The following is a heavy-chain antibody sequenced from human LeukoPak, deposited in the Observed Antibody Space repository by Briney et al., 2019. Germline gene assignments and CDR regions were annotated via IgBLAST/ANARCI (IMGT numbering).Heavy chain of an antibody. D-gene: IGHD2/OR15-2a*01. CDR2: IFTGGTT. CDR1: GVSINSGNYY. J-gene: IGHJ6*03. Sequence: SETLSLTCSVSGVSINSGNYYWTWIRQPAGKGLQWIGRIFTGGTTNYNPSLQSRVTISMDASKRQVSLRLRSVTAADTAVYYCARVVSSVYYYMDVWGKGTSVTVSS. V-gene: IGHV4-61*02. CDR3: ARVVSSVYYYMDV.